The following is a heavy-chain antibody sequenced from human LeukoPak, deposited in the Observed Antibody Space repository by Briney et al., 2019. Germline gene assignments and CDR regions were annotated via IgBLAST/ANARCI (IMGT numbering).Heavy chain of an antibody. D-gene: IGHD1-20*01. Sequence: GGSLRLSCAASGFTFSGYSMNWVRQAPGKGLEWGSSISSSSSYIYYADSVKGRFTISRDNSKNSLYLQTNSLRAADTAVYYCARALNNWSSLIWGQGTLVTVSS. V-gene: IGHV3-21*01. CDR1: GFTFSGYS. CDR2: ISSSSSYI. CDR3: ARALNNWSSLI. J-gene: IGHJ4*02.